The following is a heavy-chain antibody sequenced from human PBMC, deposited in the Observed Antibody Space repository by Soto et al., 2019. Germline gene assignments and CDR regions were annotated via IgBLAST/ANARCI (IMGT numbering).Heavy chain of an antibody. CDR2: FYNTGFI. Sequence: GGSLRLSCAASGFTVSVDSMIWVRQAPGKGLEWVSLFYNTGFIHYADSVKGRFTISRDNSKNTLYHQKNSLRAEDTAVYFCARHDWLDPWGQGTLVTVSS. J-gene: IGHJ5*02. CDR1: GFTVSVDS. V-gene: IGHV3-53*01. CDR3: ARHDWLDP.